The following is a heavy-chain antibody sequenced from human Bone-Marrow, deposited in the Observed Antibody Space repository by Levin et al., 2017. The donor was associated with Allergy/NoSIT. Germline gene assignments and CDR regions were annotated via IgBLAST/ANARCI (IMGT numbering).Heavy chain of an antibody. J-gene: IGHJ4*02. CDR1: GGSIGSTPHY. V-gene: IGHV4-39*01. D-gene: IGHD6-19*01. CDR2: LYYGGNT. CDR3: ARRDQYLSGWVPGFDY. Sequence: PGGSLRLSCIVSGGSIGSTPHYWAWIRQPPGKGLEWIGSLYYGGNTNYNPSLKSRVTISADTSKTRLSLNLTSVTAADTAMYYCARRDQYLSGWVPGFDYWGQGTLVTVSS.